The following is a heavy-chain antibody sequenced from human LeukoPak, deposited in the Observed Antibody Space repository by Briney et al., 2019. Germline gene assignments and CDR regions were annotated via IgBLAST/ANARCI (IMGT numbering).Heavy chain of an antibody. J-gene: IGHJ4*02. CDR1: GFTFSSYA. CDR3: ARDTYYYDSSGYSPNR. Sequence: GGSLRLSRAASGFTFSSYAMHWVRQAPGKGLEWVAVISYDGSNKYYADSVKGRFTISRDNSKNTLYLQMNSLRAEDTAVYYCARDTYYYDSSGYSPNRWGQGTLVTVSS. D-gene: IGHD3-22*01. V-gene: IGHV3-30*01. CDR2: ISYDGSNK.